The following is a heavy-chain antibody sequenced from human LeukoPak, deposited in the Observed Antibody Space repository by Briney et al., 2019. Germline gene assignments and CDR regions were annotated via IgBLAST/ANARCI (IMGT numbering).Heavy chain of an antibody. D-gene: IGHD3-22*01. CDR2: ISAYNGNT. CDR1: GYTFTSYG. CDR3: ARERDYYDSSGYYDY. J-gene: IGHJ4*02. V-gene: IGHV1-18*01. Sequence: ASVKVSCKASGYTFTSYGISWVRQAPGQGPEWMGWISAYNGNTNYAQKLQGRVTMTTDTSTSTAYMELRSLRSDDTAVYYCARERDYYDSSGYYDYWGQGTLVTVSS.